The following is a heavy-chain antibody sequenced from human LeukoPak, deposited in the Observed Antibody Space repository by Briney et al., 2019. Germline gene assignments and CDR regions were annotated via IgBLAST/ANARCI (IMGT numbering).Heavy chain of an antibody. J-gene: IGHJ5*02. CDR1: GYTFTSYG. V-gene: IGHV1-18*01. D-gene: IGHD6-13*01. CDR3: ARELTAAGFMDDRWFDP. CDR2: ISAYNGNT. Sequence: GASVKVSCKASGYTFTSYGISWVRQAPGQGLEWMGWISAYNGNTNYAQKLQGRVTMTTDTSTSTAYMELRSLRSDDTAVYYCARELTAAGFMDDRWFDPWGQGTLVTVSS.